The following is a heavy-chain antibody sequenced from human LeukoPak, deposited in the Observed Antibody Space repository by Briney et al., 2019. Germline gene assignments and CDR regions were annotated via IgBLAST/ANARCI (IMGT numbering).Heavy chain of an antibody. Sequence: QAGGSLRLSCAASGFTFSSYWMHWVRQSPGKGLVWVSRIDSDGGSTTYADSVKGRFTTSRDNAKNTLYLQMHSLRSEDTAVYYCARVLYNWNDVLDYWGQGTLVTVSS. V-gene: IGHV3-74*01. J-gene: IGHJ4*02. CDR3: ARVLYNWNDVLDY. D-gene: IGHD1-20*01. CDR1: GFTFSSYW. CDR2: IDSDGGST.